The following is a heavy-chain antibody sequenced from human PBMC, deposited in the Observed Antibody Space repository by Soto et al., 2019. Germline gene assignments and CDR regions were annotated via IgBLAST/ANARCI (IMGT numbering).Heavy chain of an antibody. Sequence: EVQLVESGGGLVKHGGSLRLSCSASGFSFSNGWMSWVRQAPGKGLEWVGRIKSKIHGGTTDYAAHVKGRFTISRDDSKNTLYLQMHSLQTDDTAVYYCSTDEWEWGQGTLVTVSS. J-gene: IGHJ4*02. CDR2: IKSKIHGGTT. V-gene: IGHV3-15*05. CDR3: STDEWE. CDR1: GFSFSNGW. D-gene: IGHD1-26*01.